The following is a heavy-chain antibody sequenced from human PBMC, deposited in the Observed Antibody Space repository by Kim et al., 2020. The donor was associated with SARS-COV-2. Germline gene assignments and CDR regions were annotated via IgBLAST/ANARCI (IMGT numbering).Heavy chain of an antibody. CDR3: AKVGNHSSGWYRYFDL. J-gene: IGHJ2*01. Sequence: GGSLRLSCAASGFTFSSYAMSWVRQAPGKGLEWVSAISGSGGSTYYADSVKGRFTISRDNSKNTLYLQMYSLRAEDTAVYYCAKVGNHSSGWYRYFDLWGRGTLVTVSS. V-gene: IGHV3-23*01. CDR1: GFTFSSYA. D-gene: IGHD6-19*01. CDR2: ISGSGGST.